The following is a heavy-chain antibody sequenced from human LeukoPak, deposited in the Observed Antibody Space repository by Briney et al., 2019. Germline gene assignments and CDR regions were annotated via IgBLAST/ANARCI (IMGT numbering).Heavy chain of an antibody. V-gene: IGHV4-30-4*08. CDR3: ARLGGGNSPSYYYYGMDV. CDR1: GGSISSGDYY. J-gene: IGHJ6*02. CDR2: IYYSGST. D-gene: IGHD4-23*01. Sequence: PSETLSLTCTVSGGSISSGDYYWSWIRQPPGKGLEWIGYIYYSGSTYYNPSLKSRVTISVDTSKNQFSLKVRSVTAADTAVYYCARLGGGNSPSYYYYGMDVWGQGTTVTVSS.